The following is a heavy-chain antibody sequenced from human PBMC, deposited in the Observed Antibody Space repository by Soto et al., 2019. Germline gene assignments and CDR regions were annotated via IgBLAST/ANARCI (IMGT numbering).Heavy chain of an antibody. Sequence: GGSLRRSCADSGFTFSSYSMNWVRLAPGEGLEWVSYISSSSSPIYYADSVKGRFTISRDNAKNSLYLQMNSLRAEDTAVYYCARWEDSRGYYYYYGMDVWGQGTTVTVSS. J-gene: IGHJ6*02. CDR1: GFTFSSYS. CDR3: ARWEDSRGYYYYYGMDV. V-gene: IGHV3-48*01. D-gene: IGHD3-22*01. CDR2: ISSSSSPI.